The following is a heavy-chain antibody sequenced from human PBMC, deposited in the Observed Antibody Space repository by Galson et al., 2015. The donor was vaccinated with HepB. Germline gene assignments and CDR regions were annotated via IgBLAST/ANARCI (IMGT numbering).Heavy chain of an antibody. V-gene: IGHV4-39*01. D-gene: IGHD3-9*01. CDR3: ARQRHVRYFDQPDGFDL. J-gene: IGHJ3*01. CDR1: GGSIRTASYY. CDR2: IFHSGNA. Sequence: SEPLSLTCSVYGGSIRTASYYWGWIRQAPGRGLEWIGSIFHSGNAYYSPSLKSPVTLSIDTSNSVFSLKVASVTAADTAVYYCARQRHVRYFDQPDGFDLWGQGTVVTASS.